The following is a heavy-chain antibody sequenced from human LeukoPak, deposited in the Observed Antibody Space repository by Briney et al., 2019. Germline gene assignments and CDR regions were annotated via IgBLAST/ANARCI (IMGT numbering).Heavy chain of an antibody. J-gene: IGHJ6*02. D-gene: IGHD3-3*01. CDR2: INHSGST. V-gene: IGHV4-34*01. CDR1: GGSFSGYY. Sequence: SETLSLTCAVYGGSFSGYYWSWVRQPPGKGLEWIGEINHSGSTNYNPSLKSRVTISVDTSKNQFSLKLSSVTAADTAVYYCARGNTIFGVVAPYYYYYGMDVWGQGTTVTVS. CDR3: ARGNTIFGVVAPYYYYYGMDV.